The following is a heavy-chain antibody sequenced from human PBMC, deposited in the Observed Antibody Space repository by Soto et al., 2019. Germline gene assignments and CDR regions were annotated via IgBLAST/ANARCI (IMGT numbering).Heavy chain of an antibody. Sequence: VGPLRLWYAASGFTCISHAGSWIRQKPGKGLEWVSAISGSGGSTYYADSVKGRFTISRDNSKNTLYLQMNSLRAEDTAVYYCANAYYDSSGYYAAFAIWGHGTMVPGSS. CDR2: ISGSGGST. D-gene: IGHD3-22*01. CDR1: GFTCISHA. CDR3: ANAYYDSSGYYAAFAI. J-gene: IGHJ3*02. V-gene: IGHV3-23*01.